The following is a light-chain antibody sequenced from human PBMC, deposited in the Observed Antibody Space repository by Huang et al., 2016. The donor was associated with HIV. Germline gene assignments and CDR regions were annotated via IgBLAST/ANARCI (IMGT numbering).Light chain of an antibody. Sequence: EIVMTQSPATLSVSPGERATLSCRASQGVSSNLAWYQQKHGQAPRLLIYGASTRATGIPARFSGSGSGTEFTLTISSLQSEDFAVYYCQQYNNSPGTFGQGTKVEIK. CDR3: QQYNNSPGT. CDR1: QGVSSN. CDR2: GAS. J-gene: IGKJ1*01. V-gene: IGKV3-15*01.